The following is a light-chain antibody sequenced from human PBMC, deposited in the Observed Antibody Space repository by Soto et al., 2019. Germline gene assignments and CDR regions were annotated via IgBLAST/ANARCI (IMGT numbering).Light chain of an antibody. Sequence: EIVLTQSPGTLSVSPGERATLSCRASQSVGRNYLAWYQQKPGQAPRLLIYDASSRATGIPDRFRGSGSGTDFPLTISRLESEDFAVYYCQQYASSPLTFGGGTKVETK. CDR1: QSVGRNY. CDR2: DAS. V-gene: IGKV3-20*01. CDR3: QQYASSPLT. J-gene: IGKJ4*01.